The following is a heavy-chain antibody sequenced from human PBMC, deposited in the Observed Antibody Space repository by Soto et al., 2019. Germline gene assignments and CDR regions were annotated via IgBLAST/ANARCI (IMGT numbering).Heavy chain of an antibody. D-gene: IGHD2-2*01. J-gene: IGHJ6*02. V-gene: IGHV3-11*01. CDR1: GFNFGDYF. CDR3: ATGIVPATKWGYYSYGVDV. CDR2: ISSGGFTF. Sequence: GGSLRLSCAASGFNFGDYFMSWIRQAPGKGLEWVSYISSGGFTFYHADSVKGRFTTSWDKAKNSLYLQMNTLSAEDTAVYYCATGIVPATKWGYYSYGVDVWGQGTTVTVSS.